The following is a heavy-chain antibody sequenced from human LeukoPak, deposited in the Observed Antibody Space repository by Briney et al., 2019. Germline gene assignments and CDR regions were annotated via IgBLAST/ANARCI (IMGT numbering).Heavy chain of an antibody. CDR3: ARLYDSSGYTNWLDP. D-gene: IGHD3-22*01. Sequence: SETLSLTCTVSGGSISSHYWSWIRQPPGKGLEWIGYIYYSGSSKYNPSLKSRVTISVDTSENQSSLKLSYVTAADTAVYYCARLYDSSGYTNWLDPWGQGTLVTVSS. V-gene: IGHV4-59*11. J-gene: IGHJ5*02. CDR2: IYYSGSS. CDR1: GGSISSHY.